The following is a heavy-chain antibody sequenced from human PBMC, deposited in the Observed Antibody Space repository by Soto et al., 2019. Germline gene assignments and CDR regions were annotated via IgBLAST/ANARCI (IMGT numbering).Heavy chain of an antibody. CDR1: GYIFTNYW. V-gene: IGHV5-51*01. Sequence: PGESLKISCKGSGYIFTNYWIGWVRQMPGKGLEWMGIIYPGDSETRYSPSFQGQVTISADKSISTAYLQWSSLKASDTAMYYCARSNTALYFSGWFGMDVWGQGTTVTVSS. D-gene: IGHD6-19*01. J-gene: IGHJ6*02. CDR2: IYPGDSET. CDR3: ARSNTALYFSGWFGMDV.